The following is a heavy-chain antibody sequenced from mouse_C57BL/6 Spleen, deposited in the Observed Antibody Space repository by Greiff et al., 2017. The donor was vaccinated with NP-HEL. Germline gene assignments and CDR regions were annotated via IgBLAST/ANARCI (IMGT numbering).Heavy chain of an antibody. CDR2: IRSKSSNYAT. V-gene: IGHV10-3*01. CDR1: GFTFNTYA. D-gene: IGHD1-1*01. J-gene: IGHJ4*01. CDR3: VREGYYYGSREYYYAMDY. Sequence: EVKVVESGGGLVQPKGSLKLSCAASGFTFNTYAMHWVRQAPGKGLEWVARIRSKSSNYATYYADSVKDRFTISRDDSQSMLYLQMNNLKTEDTAMYYCVREGYYYGSREYYYAMDYWGQGTSVTVSS.